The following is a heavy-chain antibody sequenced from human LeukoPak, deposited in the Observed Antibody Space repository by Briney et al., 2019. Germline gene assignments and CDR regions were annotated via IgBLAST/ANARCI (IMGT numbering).Heavy chain of an antibody. CDR1: GFTFSSYG. Sequence: GGSLRLSCAASGFTFSSYGMNWVRQAPGKGLEWVAFIRYDGRNKYYADSVKGRFTISRDNSKNTLYLQMNSLRAEDTAVYYCVSYRDGYILDPWGQGTLVTVSS. CDR3: VSYRDGYILDP. D-gene: IGHD5-24*01. V-gene: IGHV3-30*02. J-gene: IGHJ5*02. CDR2: IRYDGRNK.